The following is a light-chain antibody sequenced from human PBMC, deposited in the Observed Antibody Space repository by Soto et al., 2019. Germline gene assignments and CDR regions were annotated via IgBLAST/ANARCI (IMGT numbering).Light chain of an antibody. Sequence: EIVLTQSPGTLSLSPEERATLSCRASQSVSSNYLAWYQQKPGQAPRLLIYGISTRATGIPDRFSGSGSGTDFTLTISRLEPEDFAVYYCQQYGSYPLTFGGGTKVEIK. CDR1: QSVSSNY. CDR2: GIS. CDR3: QQYGSYPLT. V-gene: IGKV3-20*01. J-gene: IGKJ4*01.